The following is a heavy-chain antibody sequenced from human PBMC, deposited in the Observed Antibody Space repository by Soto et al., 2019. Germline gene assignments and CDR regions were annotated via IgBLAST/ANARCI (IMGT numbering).Heavy chain of an antibody. V-gene: IGHV4-4*02. CDR2: IYHSGST. J-gene: IGHJ3*02. CDR3: ARYSPFARTVGGKGFAFDI. Sequence: PSETLSLTCAVSGGSISSSNWWSWVRQPPGKGLEWIGEIYHSGSTNYNPSLKSRVTISVDKSKNQFSLKLSSVTAADTAVYYCARYSPFARTVGGKGFAFDIWGQGTMVT. D-gene: IGHD1-26*01. CDR1: GGSISSSNW.